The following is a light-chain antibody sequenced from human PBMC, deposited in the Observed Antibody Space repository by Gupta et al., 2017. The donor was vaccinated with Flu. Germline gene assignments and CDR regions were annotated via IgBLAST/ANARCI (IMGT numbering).Light chain of an antibody. CDR1: QGVSSW. V-gene: IGKV1-12*01. J-gene: IGKJ2*03. Sequence: DVQMTQSPSSVSASVGDRVTITCRASQGVSSWLAWYQQKPGRAPQLLIYGASNLQSGVPSRFSGSGSGTYFTLTISSLQPEDFATYYCQQTKNFPYSFGQGTKLEIK. CDR3: QQTKNFPYS. CDR2: GAS.